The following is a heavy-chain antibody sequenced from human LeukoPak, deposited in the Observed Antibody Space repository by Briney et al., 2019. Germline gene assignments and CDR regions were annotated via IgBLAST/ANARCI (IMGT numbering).Heavy chain of an antibody. Sequence: ASVKVSCKASGGTFSSYAISWVRQAPGQGLEWMGGIIPIFGTANYAQKFQGRVTITADESTSTAYMELSSLRSEDTAVYYCARLGPFYDSSSYGDYSWFDPWGQGTLVTVSS. CDR1: GGTFSSYA. CDR2: IIPIFGTA. J-gene: IGHJ5*02. CDR3: ARLGPFYDSSSYGDYSWFDP. D-gene: IGHD3-22*01. V-gene: IGHV1-69*13.